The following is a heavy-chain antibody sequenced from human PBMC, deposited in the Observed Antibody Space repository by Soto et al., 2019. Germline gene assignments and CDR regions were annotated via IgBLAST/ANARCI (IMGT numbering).Heavy chain of an antibody. Sequence: WETLSLTCNVSGGSISNYYWTWVRQSPEKGLEWIGYMYYNGNINYNPSLKSRVTISIDTSKNQFSLTLKSVTAADTAVYYCASGGNWFDPWGQGVLVTVSS. J-gene: IGHJ5*02. V-gene: IGHV4-59*01. CDR1: GGSISNYY. CDR3: ASGGNWFDP. D-gene: IGHD3-16*01. CDR2: MYYNGNI.